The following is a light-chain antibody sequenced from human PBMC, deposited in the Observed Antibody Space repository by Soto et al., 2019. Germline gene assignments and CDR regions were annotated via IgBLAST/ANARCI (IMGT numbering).Light chain of an antibody. CDR1: SSDVGGYNY. CDR3: GSYASSNTLV. CDR2: EVT. V-gene: IGLV2-14*01. J-gene: IGLJ2*01. Sequence: QSALTQPASVSGSPGQSITISCTGTSSDVGGYNYVSWYQQRPGKAPKLMIYEVTNRPSGVSNRFSGSKSGNTASLTISGLQAEDEADYYCGSYASSNTLVFGGGTQLTVL.